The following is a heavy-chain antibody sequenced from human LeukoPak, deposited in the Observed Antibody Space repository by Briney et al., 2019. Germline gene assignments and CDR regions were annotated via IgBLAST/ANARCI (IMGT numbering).Heavy chain of an antibody. V-gene: IGHV4-59*01. CDR3: ARNLAAPALTFDY. CDR1: GGSISSYY. D-gene: IGHD2-15*01. J-gene: IGHJ4*02. CDR2: IYYSGST. Sequence: SETLSLTCTVSGGSISSYYWSWIRQPPGKGLEWIGYIYYSGSTNYNPSLKSRVTISVDTSKNQFSLKLSSVTAADTAVYYCARNLAAPALTFDYWGRGTLVTVSS.